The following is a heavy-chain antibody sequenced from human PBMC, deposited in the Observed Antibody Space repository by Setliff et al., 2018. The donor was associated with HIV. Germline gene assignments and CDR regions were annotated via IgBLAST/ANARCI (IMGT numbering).Heavy chain of an antibody. V-gene: IGHV3-13*01. D-gene: IGHD3-3*01. CDR3: ARLGTIFGVVTTGSYFDY. Sequence: PGGSLRLSCAACGFTFSSYDMHGVRQATGKGLEWVSAIGTVIDTYYPGSVKGRFTISRDNAKNSLYLQMNSLRAEDTAVYYCARLGTIFGVVTTGSYFDYWGQGTLVTVSS. CDR2: IGTVIDT. J-gene: IGHJ4*02. CDR1: GFTFSSYD.